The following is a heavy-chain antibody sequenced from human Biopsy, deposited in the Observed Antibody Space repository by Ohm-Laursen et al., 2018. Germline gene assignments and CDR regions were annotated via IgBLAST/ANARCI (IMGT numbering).Heavy chain of an antibody. CDR2: INQSGRT. V-gene: IGHV4-34*01. CDR1: GKTFSDYC. J-gene: IGHJ6*02. D-gene: IGHD3-22*01. CDR3: VRGVDYYDPYHYYALDV. Sequence: GTLSLTCEVYGKTFSDYCWSWIRQPPGKGLEWIGQINQSGRTNYNPSLKSRVTISVDTSKNQFSLKVRSVTAADTAVYYCVRGVDYYDPYHYYALDVWGQGTTVTVSS.